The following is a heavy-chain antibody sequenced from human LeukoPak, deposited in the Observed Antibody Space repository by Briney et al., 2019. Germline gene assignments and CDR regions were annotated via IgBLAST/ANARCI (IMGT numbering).Heavy chain of an antibody. D-gene: IGHD3-10*01. J-gene: IGHJ4*02. CDR2: ISGDSSIT. V-gene: IGHV3-23*01. CDR3: AKRGVVIRVFLVGFHKEAYYFDS. Sequence: GGSLRLSCEASGFTFGKFVVTWVRQAPGKGLAWVSSISGDSSITHYADSVKGRFSIFRDNSRNTVYLQMNSLRAEDTAVYFCAKRGVVIRVFLVGFHKEAYYFDSWGQGALVTVSS. CDR1: GFTFGKFV.